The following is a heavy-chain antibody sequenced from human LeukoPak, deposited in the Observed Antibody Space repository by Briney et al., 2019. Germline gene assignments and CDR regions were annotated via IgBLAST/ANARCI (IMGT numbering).Heavy chain of an antibody. CDR2: IYHSGST. CDR1: GGSLSSGGYY. V-gene: IGHV4-30-2*01. J-gene: IGHJ3*02. Sequence: SETLSLTCTVSGGSLSSGGYYWSWTRQPPGRGLEWIGFIYHSGSTYYNPSLKSRVTISVDRSKNQFSLKLSSVTAADTAVYYCARESYGSGREVGAFDIWGQGTMVTVSS. CDR3: ARESYGSGREVGAFDI. D-gene: IGHD3-10*01.